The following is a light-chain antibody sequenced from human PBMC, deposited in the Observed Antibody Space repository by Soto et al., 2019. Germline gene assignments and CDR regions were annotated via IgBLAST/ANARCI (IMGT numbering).Light chain of an antibody. CDR2: DAS. J-gene: IGKJ1*01. CDR3: QQYYDWWT. Sequence: EIVMTQSPATLSVSPGERATLSCRASQSVSSKLAWFQQKPGQAPSLLIYDASTRATGIPARFSGSGSGTEFTLTINSLQSEDFAVYYCQQYYDWWTLGQGTKVDI. V-gene: IGKV3-15*01. CDR1: QSVSSK.